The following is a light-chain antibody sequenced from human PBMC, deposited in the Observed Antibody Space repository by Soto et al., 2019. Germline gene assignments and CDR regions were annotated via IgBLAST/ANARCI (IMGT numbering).Light chain of an antibody. V-gene: IGLV3-21*02. CDR1: NIVGKS. J-gene: IGLJ1*01. CDR3: LVGDSRSSRG. CDR2: DDS. Sequence: SYELTQPPSVSVAPGQTARITSGGNNIVGKSVHWYQQKPGQAPVLVVNDDSDRLPGIPERFSGSNSGNTATLTISRVDAGGEADDDCLVGDSRSSRGFG.